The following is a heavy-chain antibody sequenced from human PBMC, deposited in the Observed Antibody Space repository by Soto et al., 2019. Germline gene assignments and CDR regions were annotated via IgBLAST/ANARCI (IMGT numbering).Heavy chain of an antibody. J-gene: IGHJ4*02. V-gene: IGHV3-23*01. CDR1: GFAFSSHA. CDR3: AMSPRSGVEPPWDY. Sequence: EVQLLESGGGLVQPGESLRLSCAASGFAFSSHAVNWVRQVPGKGLEWVSGISGSGDRTYYADSVKGRFTISRDNSNKTPSLQLNSLGAEDTAVYYCAMSPRSGVEPPWDYWGQGTLITVSS. D-gene: IGHD5-12*01. CDR2: ISGSGDRT.